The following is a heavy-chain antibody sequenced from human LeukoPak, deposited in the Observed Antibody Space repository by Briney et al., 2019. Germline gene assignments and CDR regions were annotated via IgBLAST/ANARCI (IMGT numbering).Heavy chain of an antibody. CDR2: ISGSGGST. D-gene: IGHD3-22*01. CDR1: GFTFSSYA. CDR3: ANMYYYDSSGLDAFDI. Sequence: GGSLRLSCAASGFTFSSYAMSWVRQAPGKGLEWVSAISGSGGSTYYADSVKGRFTISRDNSKNTLYLQMNSLRAEDTAVYYCANMYYYDSSGLDAFDIWDQGTMVTVSS. V-gene: IGHV3-23*01. J-gene: IGHJ3*02.